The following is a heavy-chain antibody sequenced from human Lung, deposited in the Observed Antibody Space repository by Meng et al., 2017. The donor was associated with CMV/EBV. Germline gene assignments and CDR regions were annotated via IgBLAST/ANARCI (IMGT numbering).Heavy chain of an antibody. CDR1: GYTFTGYY. D-gene: IGHD3-3*01. CDR2: IDPNSGGT. V-gene: IGHV1-2*02. J-gene: IGHJ4*02. Sequence: ASXXVSXKSSGYTFTGYYMHWVRQAPGQGLEWMGWIDPNSGGTNYAQKFQGRVTMTRDTSINTAYMELSRLRSDDTAVYYCSRDLVTIFGVVGTFGYLGQGTLVTVSS. CDR3: SRDLVTIFGVVGTFGY.